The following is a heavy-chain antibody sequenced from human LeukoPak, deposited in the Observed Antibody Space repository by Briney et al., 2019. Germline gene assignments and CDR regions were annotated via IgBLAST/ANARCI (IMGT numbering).Heavy chain of an antibody. D-gene: IGHD2-2*01. V-gene: IGHV1-69*04. Sequence: SVKVSCKASGGTFSSYAISWVRQAPGQGLEWMGRIIPILGIANYAQKFQGRVTITADKSTSTAYMELSSLRSEDTAVYYCARAGPCSSTSCPDYWGQGTLVTVSS. J-gene: IGHJ4*02. CDR2: IIPILGIA. CDR1: GGTFSSYA. CDR3: ARAGPCSSTSCPDY.